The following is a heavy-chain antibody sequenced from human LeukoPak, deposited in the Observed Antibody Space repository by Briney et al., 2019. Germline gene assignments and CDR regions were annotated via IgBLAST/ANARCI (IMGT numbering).Heavy chain of an antibody. CDR2: AYYRSTWYI. D-gene: IGHD6-13*01. CDR1: GDTVSSNSAA. CDR3: ARGAGMVDY. Sequence: SQTLSLTCAISGDTVSSNSAAWNWIRQSPSRGLEWLGRAYYRSTWYIDYALSVKSRITINPDTSKNHFSLQLNSVTPEDTAVYYCARGAGMVDYWGQGSLVTVSS. J-gene: IGHJ4*02. V-gene: IGHV6-1*01.